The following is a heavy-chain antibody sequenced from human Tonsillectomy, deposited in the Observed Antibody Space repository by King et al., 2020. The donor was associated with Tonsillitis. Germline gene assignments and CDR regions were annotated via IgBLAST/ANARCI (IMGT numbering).Heavy chain of an antibody. J-gene: IGHJ3*02. Sequence: VQLQQWGAGLLKPSETLSLTCAVYGGSFSGYYWSWIRQPPGKGLEWIGEINHSGSTNYNPSLKSRVTISVDTSKNQFSLKLSSVTAADTAVYYCARSIPDAFDIWGQGTMVTVSS. D-gene: IGHD3-3*02. CDR1: GGSFSGYY. CDR2: INHSGST. V-gene: IGHV4-34*01. CDR3: ARSIPDAFDI.